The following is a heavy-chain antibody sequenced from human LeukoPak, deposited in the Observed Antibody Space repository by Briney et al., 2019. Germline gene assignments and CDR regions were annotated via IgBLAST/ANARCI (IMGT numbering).Heavy chain of an antibody. CDR1: EFSVGSNY. CDR2: IYSGGST. V-gene: IGHV3-66*01. Sequence: HPGGSLRLSCAASEFSVGSNYMTWVRQAPGKGLEWVSLIYSGGSTYYADSVKGRFTISRDNSKNTLYLQMNSPRAEDTAVYYCARDGGGTIFGMVIILHYMDVWGKGTTVTVSS. D-gene: IGHD3-3*01. CDR3: ARDGGGTIFGMVIILHYMDV. J-gene: IGHJ6*03.